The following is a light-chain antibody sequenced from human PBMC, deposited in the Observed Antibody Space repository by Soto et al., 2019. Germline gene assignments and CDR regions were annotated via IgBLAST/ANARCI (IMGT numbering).Light chain of an antibody. CDR3: QSFDTSLSGFVV. J-gene: IGLJ2*01. V-gene: IGLV1-40*01. CDR2: DNN. CDR1: SSNIGAGYD. Sequence: QSVLTQPPSVSGAPGQRVTLSCAGSSSNIGAGYDVHWYQQLPGTAPKLLIYDNNNRPSGVPDRFSGSKSGTXASLXITGLQAEDEAEYFCQSFDTSLSGFVVFGGGTKLTVL.